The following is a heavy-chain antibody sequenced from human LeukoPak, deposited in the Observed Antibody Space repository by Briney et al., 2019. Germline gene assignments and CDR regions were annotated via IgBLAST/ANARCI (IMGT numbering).Heavy chain of an antibody. CDR1: GFTFSSYA. J-gene: IGHJ4*02. Sequence: GGSLRLSCAASGFTFSSYAMSWVRQAPGKGLEWVSAISGSGGSTYYADSVKGRFTISRDNSKNTLYLQMNSLRAEDTAVYYCAKDLPWNYYDSSGYPVFDYWGQGTLVTVSS. V-gene: IGHV3-23*01. D-gene: IGHD3-22*01. CDR3: AKDLPWNYYDSSGYPVFDY. CDR2: ISGSGGST.